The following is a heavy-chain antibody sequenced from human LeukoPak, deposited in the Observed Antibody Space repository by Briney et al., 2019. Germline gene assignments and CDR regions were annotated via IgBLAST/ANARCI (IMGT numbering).Heavy chain of an antibody. V-gene: IGHV4-59*08. CDR3: AITNSGSYLPFDY. Sequence: SETLSLTCAVSGGSISSYYWSWIRQPPGKGLEWIGYIYYSGSTNYNPSLKSRVTISVDTSKNQFSLKLSSVTAADTAVYYCAITNSGSYLPFDYWGQGTLVTVSS. D-gene: IGHD1-26*01. CDR1: GGSISSYY. CDR2: IYYSGST. J-gene: IGHJ4*02.